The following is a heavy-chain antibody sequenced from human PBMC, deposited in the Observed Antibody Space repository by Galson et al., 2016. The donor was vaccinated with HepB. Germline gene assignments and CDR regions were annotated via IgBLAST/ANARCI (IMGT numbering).Heavy chain of an antibody. J-gene: IGHJ4*02. V-gene: IGHV3-53*01. D-gene: IGHD5-18*01. Sequence: SLRLSCAASGFTVSSNHMSWVRRAPGKGLEWVSVFYGGGTINYADSVKGRFTVSRENSENTLFLQMNSLRADDTAVYYCARLRPEYNYAYDYWGQGTLVTVSS. CDR3: ARLRPEYNYAYDY. CDR1: GFTVSSNH. CDR2: FYGGGTI.